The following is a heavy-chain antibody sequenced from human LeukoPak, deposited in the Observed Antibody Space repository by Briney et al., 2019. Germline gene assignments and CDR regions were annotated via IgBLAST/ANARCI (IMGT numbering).Heavy chain of an antibody. CDR2: IYTSGNT. CDR1: GDSFSTYY. J-gene: IGHJ4*02. V-gene: IGHV4-4*07. Sequence: SETLSLTCTVSGDSFSTYYWSWIRQPAGKGLEWIGRIYTSGNTNYNPSLKSRVTMSVDTSKNQFSVKLSFVTAADTAVYYCARGYGYNNFDFWGLGTLVTVSS. D-gene: IGHD5-18*01. CDR3: ARGYGYNNFDF.